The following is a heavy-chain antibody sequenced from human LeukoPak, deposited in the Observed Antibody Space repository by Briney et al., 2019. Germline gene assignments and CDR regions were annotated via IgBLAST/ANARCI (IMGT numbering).Heavy chain of an antibody. CDR3: ARTSSNSWSYGMDV. CDR1: DCSISSYY. V-gene: IGHV4-4*07. J-gene: IGHJ6*02. CDR2: IYPSGST. Sequence: SETLSLTCTVSDCSISSYYWSWIRQPAGKGLEWIGRIYPSGSTNYNPSLKSRVTMSVATSKNQFSLKLSSVTAADTAVYYCARTSSNSWSYGMDVWGQGTTVTVSS. D-gene: IGHD6-13*01.